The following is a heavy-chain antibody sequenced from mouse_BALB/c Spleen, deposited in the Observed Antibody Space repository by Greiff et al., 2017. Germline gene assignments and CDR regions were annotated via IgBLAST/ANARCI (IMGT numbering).Heavy chain of an antibody. Sequence: DVKLVESGPGLVKPSQSLSLTCTVTGYSITSDYAWNWIRQFPGNKLEWMGYISYSGSTSYNPSLKSRISITRDTSKNQFFLQLNSVTTEDTATYYCARYYDYDDYYAMDYWGQGTSVTVSS. V-gene: IGHV3-2*02. CDR2: ISYSGST. D-gene: IGHD2-4*01. CDR3: ARYYDYDDYYAMDY. CDR1: GYSITSDYA. J-gene: IGHJ4*01.